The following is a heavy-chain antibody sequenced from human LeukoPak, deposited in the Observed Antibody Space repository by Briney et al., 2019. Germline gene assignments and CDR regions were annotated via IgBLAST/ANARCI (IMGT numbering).Heavy chain of an antibody. CDR1: GGSISSYY. Sequence: PSETLSLTCTVSGGSISSYYWSWIRQPPGKGLEWIGYIYYSGSTNYNPSLKSRVTISVDTSKNQFSLKLSSVTAADTAVYYCARDTSGYHNRYYYYYMDVWGKGTTVTISS. CDR2: IYYSGST. V-gene: IGHV4-59*12. CDR3: ARDTSGYHNRYYYYYMDV. D-gene: IGHD3-9*01. J-gene: IGHJ6*03.